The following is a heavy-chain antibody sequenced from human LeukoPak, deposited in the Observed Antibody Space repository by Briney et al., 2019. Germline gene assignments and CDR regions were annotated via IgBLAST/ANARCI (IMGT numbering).Heavy chain of an antibody. CDR1: GFTFSTAW. V-gene: IGHV3-21*01. D-gene: IGHD6-19*01. J-gene: IGHJ4*02. CDR2: ISTSSSYI. CDR3: ARQQWLDGAYYFDY. Sequence: AGGSLRLSCAASGFTFSTAWMTWVRQAPGKGLEWVSFISTSSSYIYYADSVRGRFTISRDNAKNSLYLQMNSLRAEDTAVYYCARQQWLDGAYYFDYWGQGTLVTVSS.